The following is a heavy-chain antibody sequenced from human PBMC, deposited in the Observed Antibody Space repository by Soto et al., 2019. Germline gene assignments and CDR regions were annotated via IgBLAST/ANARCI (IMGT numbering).Heavy chain of an antibody. CDR3: ARDPDWKNKYYMDV. J-gene: IGHJ6*03. CDR2: ISYTGST. CDR1: GGSISGHY. Sequence: PSETLSLTCTVSGGSISGHYWSWIRQPPGKGLEWVGYISYTGSTNYNPSLKSRATISADTSKNLFSLRLSSVTAADTAIYYCARDPDWKNKYYMDVWGKGTTVTV. D-gene: IGHD1-1*01. V-gene: IGHV4-59*11.